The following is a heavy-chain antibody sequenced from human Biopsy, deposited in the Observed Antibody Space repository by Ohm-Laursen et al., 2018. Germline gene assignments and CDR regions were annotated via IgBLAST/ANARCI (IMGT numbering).Heavy chain of an antibody. D-gene: IGHD2-15*01. Sequence: EASVKVSCKASGYTFTGQYLHWVRQVSGQGLEWMGWINTHSGTTKFAQDFQGRVTMTRDTSITTAYMELRRLRSDDTAVYYCAKGQDLRGGAEYFQHWGQGALVTVSS. J-gene: IGHJ1*01. V-gene: IGHV1-2*02. CDR3: AKGQDLRGGAEYFQH. CDR1: GYTFTGQY. CDR2: INTHSGTT.